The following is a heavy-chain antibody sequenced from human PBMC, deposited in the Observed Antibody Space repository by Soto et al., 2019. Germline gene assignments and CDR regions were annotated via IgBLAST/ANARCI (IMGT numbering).Heavy chain of an antibody. CDR3: ARDFSYQRFDH. D-gene: IGHD3-16*02. J-gene: IGHJ4*02. CDR1: GFSISSSW. Sequence: PGGSLRLSCVASGFSISSSWICWIRQTPGKGLEWVTNMNQDGSHVAYADAVKGRFTVSRDNAKNAVYLQMNSLTVEDTAVYFCARDFSYQRFDHWGQGALVTVS. V-gene: IGHV3-7*01. CDR2: MNQDGSHV.